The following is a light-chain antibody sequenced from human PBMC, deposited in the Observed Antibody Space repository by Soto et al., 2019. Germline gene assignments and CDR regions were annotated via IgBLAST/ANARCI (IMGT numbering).Light chain of an antibody. CDR2: GAS. Sequence: EIVMTQSPATLSVSPGEGATLSCRASQGIGDTLAWYQQKPGQTPRLLIYGASSRATGIPDRFSGSGSGTDFTLTISRLEPEDSAVYYCQQYGSSPFTFGPGTKVDIK. CDR3: QQYGSSPFT. CDR1: QGIGDT. V-gene: IGKV3-20*01. J-gene: IGKJ3*01.